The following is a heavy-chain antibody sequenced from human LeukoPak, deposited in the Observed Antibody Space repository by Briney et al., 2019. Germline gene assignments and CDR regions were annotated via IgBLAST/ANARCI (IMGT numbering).Heavy chain of an antibody. V-gene: IGHV4-59*08. Sequence: SETLSLTCTVSGGSISGYYWSWIRQSPGMGLVWIGYIYYSGSTNYNPSLKSRVTISVDMSKNQFSLKLSSVTAADTALYYCARHFTYYYDSNGYPRDAFDVWGQGTVVTVSS. CDR1: GGSISGYY. D-gene: IGHD3-22*01. CDR3: ARHFTYYYDSNGYPRDAFDV. CDR2: IYYSGST. J-gene: IGHJ3*01.